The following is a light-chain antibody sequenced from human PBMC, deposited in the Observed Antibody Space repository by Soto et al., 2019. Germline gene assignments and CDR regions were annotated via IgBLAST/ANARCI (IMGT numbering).Light chain of an antibody. J-gene: IGKJ1*01. CDR2: GAS. CDR1: QSINSRS. V-gene: IGKV3-20*01. CDR3: QQFGSSPRT. Sequence: IVFAPSSGTLSLSPGGRATLSCGASQSINSRSLAWYQQKPGQAPRLLMYGASRRPTGIPDRFSGSGSGTDFTLTISRLEPEDFAVYYCQQFGSSPRTFGQGTKVDIK.